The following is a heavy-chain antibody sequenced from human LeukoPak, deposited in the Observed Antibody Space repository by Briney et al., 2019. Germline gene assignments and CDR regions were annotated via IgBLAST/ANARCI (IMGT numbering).Heavy chain of an antibody. CDR2: IRNDGSNK. CDR1: GFTFSNIG. V-gene: IGHV3-30*02. J-gene: IGHJ4*02. Sequence: PAGSLRLSCAASGFTFSNIGMHRDRPAQGKGLEWGTIIRNDGSNKYYADSVKGRFTISRDNSKNTLYLQMNSLRAEDTAVYYCAKDRYGIAAAAYFDYWGQGTLVTVSS. CDR3: AKDRYGIAAAAYFDY. D-gene: IGHD6-13*01.